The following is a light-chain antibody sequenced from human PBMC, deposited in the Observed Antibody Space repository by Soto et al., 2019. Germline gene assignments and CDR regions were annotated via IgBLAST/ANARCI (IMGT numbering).Light chain of an antibody. CDR2: DAS. CDR3: QQYNSYSPWT. V-gene: IGKV1-5*01. J-gene: IGKJ1*01. CDR1: QSISSW. Sequence: DMQMTQARSTLSASVGDRVTITCRASQSISSWLAWYQQKPGKAPKLLIYDASSLESGVPSRFSGSGSGTEFTLTISSLQPDDFATYYCQQYNSYSPWTFGHGTKV.